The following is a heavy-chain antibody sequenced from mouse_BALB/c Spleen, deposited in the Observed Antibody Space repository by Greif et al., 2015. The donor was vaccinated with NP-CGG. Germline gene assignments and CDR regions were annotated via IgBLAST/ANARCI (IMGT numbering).Heavy chain of an antibody. CDR2: ISSGGST. J-gene: IGHJ4*01. CDR1: GFTFSSYA. CDR3: ARGRDGYYPPMDY. Sequence: EVKVEESGGGLVKPGGSLKLSCAASGFTFSSYAMSWVRQTPEKRLEWVASISSGGSTYYPDSVKGRFTISRDNARNILYLQMSSLRSEDTAMYYCARGRDGYYPPMDYGVKEPQSPSPQ. V-gene: IGHV5-6-5*01. D-gene: IGHD2-3*01.